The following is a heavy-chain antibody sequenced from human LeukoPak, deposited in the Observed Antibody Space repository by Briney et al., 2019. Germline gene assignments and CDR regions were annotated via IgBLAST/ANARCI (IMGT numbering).Heavy chain of an antibody. CDR1: GSMYNYY. J-gene: IGHJ4*02. Sequence: SETLSLTCTVSGSMYNYYLSWIRQPPGKGLEWIGYIHYSGSTNYNPSLKSRVTISVDTSKNQFTLKLSSVTAADTAVYYCARGRYGWLPFDYWGQGTLVTVSS. CDR3: ARGRYGWLPFDY. D-gene: IGHD3-16*01. CDR2: IHYSGST. V-gene: IGHV4-59*01.